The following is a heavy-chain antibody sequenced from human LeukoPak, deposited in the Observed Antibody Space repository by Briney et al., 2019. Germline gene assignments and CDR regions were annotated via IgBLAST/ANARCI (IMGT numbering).Heavy chain of an antibody. CDR2: IYPGDSDT. CDR3: ARAVGLQGHFDI. V-gene: IGHV5-51*01. D-gene: IGHD1-26*01. CDR1: GYSFTSYW. Sequence: GESLKISCKGSGYSFTSYWIGWVRQMPGKGLEWMGIIYPGDSDTKYSPSFQGQVTISADKSISTASLQWNSLKASDTAMYCCARAVGLQGHFDIWGQGTMVTVSP. J-gene: IGHJ3*02.